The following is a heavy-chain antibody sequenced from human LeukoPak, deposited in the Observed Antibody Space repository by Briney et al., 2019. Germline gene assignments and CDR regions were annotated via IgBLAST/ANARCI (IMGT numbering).Heavy chain of an antibody. V-gene: IGHV1-69*06. CDR1: GGTFSSYT. CDR3: ARFLFRFLEWSYRSYYYYYMDV. J-gene: IGHJ6*03. D-gene: IGHD3-3*01. CDR2: IIPIFGTV. Sequence: SVKVSCKASGGTFSSYTITWVRQTPGQGLEWMGGIIPIFGTVNYAQKFQGRVTITADKSTSTAYMELSSLRSEDTAVYYCARFLFRFLEWSYRSYYYYYMDVWGKGTTVTVSS.